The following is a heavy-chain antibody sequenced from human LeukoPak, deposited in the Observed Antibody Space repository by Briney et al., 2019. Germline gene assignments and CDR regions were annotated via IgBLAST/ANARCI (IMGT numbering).Heavy chain of an antibody. J-gene: IGHJ4*02. CDR1: GFTFSSYA. CDR2: ISGSGGST. V-gene: IGHV3-23*01. D-gene: IGHD2-2*02. CDR3: AKDHCSSTSCYKIGGGTDY. Sequence: PGGSLRLSCAASGFTFSSYAMSWVRQAPGKGLEWVSAISGSGGSTYYADSVKGRFTISRDNSKNTLYLQMNSLRAEDTAVYYCAKDHCSSTSCYKIGGGTDYWGQGTLVTVSS.